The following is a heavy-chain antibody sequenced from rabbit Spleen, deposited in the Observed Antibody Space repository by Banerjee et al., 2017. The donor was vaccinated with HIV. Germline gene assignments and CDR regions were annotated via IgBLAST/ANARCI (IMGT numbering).Heavy chain of an antibody. CDR3: ARDGAYARYGYAYYFNL. CDR1: GIDFSSSYY. V-gene: IGHV1S40*01. Sequence: QSLEESGGGLVKPGGTLTLTCKASGIDFSSSYYMCWVRQAPGKGLEWIACIYAGSGGSTYYASWAKGRFTASKTSSTTVTLQLTSLTAADTATYFCARDGAYARYGYAYYFNLWGPGTLVTVS. CDR2: IYAGSGGST. J-gene: IGHJ4*01. D-gene: IGHD6-1*01.